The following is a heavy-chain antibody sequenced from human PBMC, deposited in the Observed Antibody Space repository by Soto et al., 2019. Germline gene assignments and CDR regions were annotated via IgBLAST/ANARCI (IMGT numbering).Heavy chain of an antibody. V-gene: IGHV3-11*05. D-gene: IGHD3-10*01. CDR2: ISSSSSHT. CDR3: SGLKGSGRLNWFDP. CDR1: GFTFSDYY. J-gene: IGHJ5*02. Sequence: QVQLVESGGGLVKPGGSLRLSCAASGFTFSDYYMSWIRQAPGKGLEWVSYISSSSSHTNYADSVKGRFTISRDNAKNSMYLQMNRLSAEDTAVYYCSGLKGSGRLNWFDPWGQGTLVTVSS.